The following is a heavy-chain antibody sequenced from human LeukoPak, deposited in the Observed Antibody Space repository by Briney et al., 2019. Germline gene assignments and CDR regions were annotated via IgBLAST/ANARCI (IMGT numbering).Heavy chain of an antibody. CDR1: GFTFSSYG. Sequence: GGSLRLSCAASGFTFSSYGMHWVRQAPGKGLEWVAFIRYDGSNKYYSDSVKGRFTISRDNSKNTLYLQMNSLRAEDTAVYYCVKVQYYYDSSGYFPTDYWGQGTLVTVSS. J-gene: IGHJ4*02. CDR2: IRYDGSNK. V-gene: IGHV3-30*02. CDR3: VKVQYYYDSSGYFPTDY. D-gene: IGHD3-22*01.